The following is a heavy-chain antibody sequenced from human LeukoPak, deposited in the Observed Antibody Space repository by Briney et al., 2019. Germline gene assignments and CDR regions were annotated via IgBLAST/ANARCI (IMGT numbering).Heavy chain of an antibody. CDR3: ARVNYVDQLDY. Sequence: PSETLSLTCTVSGDSITSYFWSWIRQPPGKGLEWVGYIFYSGITNYNPSLKSRVTISVDTSKNQFSLKLSSVTAADTAVYYCARVNYVDQLDYWGQGTLVTVSS. D-gene: IGHD4-11*01. V-gene: IGHV4-59*12. CDR1: GDSITSYF. CDR2: IFYSGIT. J-gene: IGHJ4*02.